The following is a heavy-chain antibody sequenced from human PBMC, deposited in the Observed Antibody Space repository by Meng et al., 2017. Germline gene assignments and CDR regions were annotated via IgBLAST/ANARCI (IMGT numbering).Heavy chain of an antibody. V-gene: IGHV2-5*01. CDR3: AHRGGYCSSTSCYWYWYFDL. CDR2: IYWNDDK. Sequence: SGPTLVKPTQTLTLTCTFSGFSLSTSGVGVGWIRQPPGKALEWLALIYWNDDKRYSPSLKSRLTITKDTSTNQVVLTMTNMDPVDTATYYCAHRGGYCSSTSCYWYWYFDLWGRGTLVTVSS. CDR1: GFSLSTSGVG. J-gene: IGHJ2*01. D-gene: IGHD2-2*03.